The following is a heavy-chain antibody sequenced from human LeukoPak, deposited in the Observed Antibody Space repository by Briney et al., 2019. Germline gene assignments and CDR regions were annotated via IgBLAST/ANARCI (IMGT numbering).Heavy chain of an antibody. Sequence: RTSETLSLTCTVSGGSISSSSYCWGWIRQPPGKGLEWIGSIYYSGSTYYNPSLKSRITISVDTSKNQFSLKLSSVTAADTAVYYCARQVPGGYSYVRRNNFDYWGQGTLVTVSS. CDR2: IYYSGST. J-gene: IGHJ4*02. CDR3: ARQVPGGYSYVRRNNFDY. D-gene: IGHD5-18*01. CDR1: GGSISSSSYC. V-gene: IGHV4-39*01.